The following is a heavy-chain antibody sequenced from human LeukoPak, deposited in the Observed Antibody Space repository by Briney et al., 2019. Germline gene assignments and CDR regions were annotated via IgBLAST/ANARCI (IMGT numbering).Heavy chain of an antibody. CDR2: IYTSGST. V-gene: IGHV4-61*02. J-gene: IGHJ5*02. D-gene: IGHD6-13*01. Sequence: SETLSLTCTVSGGSISSGSYYWSWIRQPAGKGLEWIGRIYTSGSTNYNPSLKSRVTISVDTSKNQFSLKLSSVTAADTAVYYCARATAAGTGWFDPWGQGTLVTVSS. CDR1: GGSISSGSYY. CDR3: ARATAAGTGWFDP.